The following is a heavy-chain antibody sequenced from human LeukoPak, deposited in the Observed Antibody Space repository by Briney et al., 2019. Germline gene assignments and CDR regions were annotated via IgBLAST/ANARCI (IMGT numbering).Heavy chain of an antibody. CDR3: AKGSDYYMDV. CDR1: GFTFDDHA. J-gene: IGHJ6*03. CDR2: ISWNSATI. Sequence: GGSLRLSCAASGFTFDDHAIHWVRQAPGKGLEWVSGISWNSATIGYADSVKGRFTISRDNAKNSLYLQMNSLRAEDTALYYCAKGSDYYMDVWGKGTTVTISS. V-gene: IGHV3-9*01.